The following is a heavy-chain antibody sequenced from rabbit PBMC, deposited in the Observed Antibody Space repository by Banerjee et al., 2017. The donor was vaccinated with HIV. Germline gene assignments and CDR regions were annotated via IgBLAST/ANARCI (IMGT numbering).Heavy chain of an antibody. CDR3: ARVGYAGYAYSAGMDL. Sequence: QSLEQPGGDLVKPGASLTLTCTASGFSFSSSYHMRWVRQAPGKGLEWIACIYSSNGDIGYASWAKGRFTISKTSSTTVTLQMTSLTAADTATYFCARVGYAGYAYSAGMDLWGQGTLVTVS. V-gene: IGHV1S40*01. J-gene: IGHJ4*01. CDR2: IYSSNGDI. D-gene: IGHD6-1*01. CDR1: GFSFSSSYH.